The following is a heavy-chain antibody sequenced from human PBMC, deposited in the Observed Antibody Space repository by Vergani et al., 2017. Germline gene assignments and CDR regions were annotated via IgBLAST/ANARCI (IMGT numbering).Heavy chain of an antibody. CDR1: GFTFSSYG. Sequence: QVQLVESGGGVVQPGRSLRLSCAASGFTFSSYGMHWVRQAPGKGLEWVAVIWYDGSNKYYSDSVKGRFTISRDNSKKTLYLQMNSLRAEDTAVYYCARDKTEVVAATEYNWFDPWGQGTLVTVSS. J-gene: IGHJ5*02. CDR3: ARDKTEVVAATEYNWFDP. D-gene: IGHD2-15*01. CDR2: IWYDGSNK. V-gene: IGHV3-33*01.